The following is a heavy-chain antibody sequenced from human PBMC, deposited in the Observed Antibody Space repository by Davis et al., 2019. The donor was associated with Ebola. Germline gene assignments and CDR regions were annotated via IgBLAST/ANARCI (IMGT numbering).Heavy chain of an antibody. J-gene: IGHJ3*02. CDR3: ARPTRVGLTDAFDI. CDR2: ISSSNYI. D-gene: IGHD1-26*01. CDR1: GFTFSIYS. Sequence: PGGSLRLSCAASGFTFSIYSMNWVRQAPGKGLEWVSSISSSNYIYYTDSVKGRFTISKDNAKSSLYLQMNSLRAEDTAVYYCARPTRVGLTDAFDIWGQGTMVTVSS. V-gene: IGHV3-21*01.